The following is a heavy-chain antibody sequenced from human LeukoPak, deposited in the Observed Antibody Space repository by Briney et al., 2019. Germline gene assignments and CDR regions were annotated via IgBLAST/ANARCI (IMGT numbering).Heavy chain of an antibody. CDR3: ARRTVTTWGVDY. J-gene: IGHJ4*02. V-gene: IGHV4-4*08. D-gene: IGHD4-11*01. CDR1: GGSISGFY. CDR2: IYNSVTT. Sequence: SETLSLTXTVSGGSISGFYWSWIRQPPGKGLEWIAYIYNSVTTNYNPSLKSRLTISVDTSKNQFSLKLSSVTAADTAVYYCARRTVTTWGVDYWGQGTLVTVSS.